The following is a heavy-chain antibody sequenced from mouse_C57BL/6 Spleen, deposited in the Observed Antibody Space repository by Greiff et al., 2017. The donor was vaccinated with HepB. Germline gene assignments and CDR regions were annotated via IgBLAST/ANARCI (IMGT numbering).Heavy chain of an antibody. CDR3: ARQLRPPFAMDY. CDR2: ITPGRGGT. D-gene: IGHD3-2*02. V-gene: IGHV1-54*01. CDR1: GYAFTNYL. Sequence: QVQLKESGAELVRPGTSVKVSCTASGYAFTNYLIEWVKQRPGQGLAWIGVITPGRGGTNYNEKFKGKATLTADKSSITAYMQLSSLTSKDSAVYISARQLRPPFAMDYWGQGTSVTVSS. J-gene: IGHJ4*01.